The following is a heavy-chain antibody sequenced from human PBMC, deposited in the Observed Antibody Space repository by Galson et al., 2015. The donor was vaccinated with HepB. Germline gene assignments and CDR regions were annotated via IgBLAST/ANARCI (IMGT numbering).Heavy chain of an antibody. CDR3: ARDRRDADNY. Sequence: SLRLSCAAPGFTVSDNYMSWFRQAPGKGLEWVSVMYSGGATYYADSVKGRFTISRDRSKNMVYLQMNSLRVEDTAVYYCARDRRDADNYWGQGTRVAVSS. CDR1: GFTVSDNY. J-gene: IGHJ4*02. D-gene: IGHD5-24*01. V-gene: IGHV3-53*01. CDR2: MYSGGAT.